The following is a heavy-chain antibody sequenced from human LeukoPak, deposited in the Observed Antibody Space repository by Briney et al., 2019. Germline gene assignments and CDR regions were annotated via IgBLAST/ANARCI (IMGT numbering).Heavy chain of an antibody. Sequence: ASVKVSCKASGYTFTGYYMHWVRQAPGQGLEWMGWINPNSGGTNYAQKFQGRVTMTRDTSISTAYMELSRLRSDDTAVYYCARVGPPGVGASRIDYWGQGTLVTVSS. CDR1: GYTFTGYY. CDR2: INPNSGGT. D-gene: IGHD1-26*01. V-gene: IGHV1-2*02. J-gene: IGHJ4*02. CDR3: ARVGPPGVGASRIDY.